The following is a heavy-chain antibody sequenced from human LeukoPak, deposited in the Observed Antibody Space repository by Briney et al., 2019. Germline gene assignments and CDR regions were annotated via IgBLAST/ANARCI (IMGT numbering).Heavy chain of an antibody. V-gene: IGHV3-21*01. J-gene: IGHJ6*02. CDR2: ISSSSSYI. CDR3: AREASPAVGIHYYYYGMDV. D-gene: IGHD6-25*01. Sequence: PGGSLRLSCAASGFTFSSYSMNWVRQAPGKGLEWVSSISSSSSYIYYADSVKGRFTISRDNAKNSLYLQMNSLRAEDTAVYYCAREASPAVGIHYYYYGMDVWGQGTTVTVSS. CDR1: GFTFSSYS.